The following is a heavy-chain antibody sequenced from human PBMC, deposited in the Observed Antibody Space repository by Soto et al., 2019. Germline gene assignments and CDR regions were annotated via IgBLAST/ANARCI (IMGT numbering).Heavy chain of an antibody. CDR2: IIPILGIA. D-gene: IGHD3-16*01. V-gene: IGHV1-69*04. CDR1: GGTFSSYT. Sequence: SVKVSCKASGGTFSSYTISWVRQAPGQGLEWMGRIIPILGIANYAQKFQGRVTITADKSTSTAYMELSSLRSEDTAVYYCARDLGDYAFDIWGQGTMVTVSS. J-gene: IGHJ3*02. CDR3: ARDLGDYAFDI.